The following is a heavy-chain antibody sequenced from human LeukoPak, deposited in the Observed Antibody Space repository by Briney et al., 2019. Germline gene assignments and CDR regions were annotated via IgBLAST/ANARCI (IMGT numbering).Heavy chain of an antibody. V-gene: IGHV3-30-3*01. CDR1: GFIFSSYT. CDR2: ISYDGSNK. Sequence: PGRSLRLSCAASGFIFSSYTMHWVRQAPGRGLEWVAVISYDGSNKYYADSVKGRFTISRDNSKNTLYLQMNSLRAEDTAVYYCARDSSYDSSGYYNFDYWGQGTLVTVSS. CDR3: ARDSSYDSSGYYNFDY. D-gene: IGHD3-22*01. J-gene: IGHJ4*02.